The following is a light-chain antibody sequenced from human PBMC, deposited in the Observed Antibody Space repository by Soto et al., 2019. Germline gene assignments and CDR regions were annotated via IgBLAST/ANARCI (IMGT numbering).Light chain of an antibody. CDR1: RNVSIY. J-gene: IGKJ5*01. Sequence: IPVTQSPSSLAASVGDRLTLTCRASRNVSIYLNWYQHKPGKGPTLLIHATSNLQIGVPSRFSGSGSGTEFTLTISSLEPEDFGTYYCQQSYKMPSFGQGTRLEIK. CDR3: QQSYKMPS. V-gene: IGKV1-39*01. CDR2: ATS.